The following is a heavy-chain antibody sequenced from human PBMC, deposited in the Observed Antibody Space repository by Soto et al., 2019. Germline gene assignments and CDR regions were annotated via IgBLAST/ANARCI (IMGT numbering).Heavy chain of an antibody. Sequence: PSETLSLTCTVSGASITSNTYFWAWLRQSPGKGLTWIGSVSSSGGTFYNPSLKSGITISEDTAKNQVSLKMASVTAADTAIYYCARQGRPTAGMDRFDPWGPGTLVTVSS. CDR1: GASITSNTYF. CDR2: VSSSGGT. V-gene: IGHV4-39*01. CDR3: ARQGRPTAGMDRFDP. D-gene: IGHD1-1*01. J-gene: IGHJ5*02.